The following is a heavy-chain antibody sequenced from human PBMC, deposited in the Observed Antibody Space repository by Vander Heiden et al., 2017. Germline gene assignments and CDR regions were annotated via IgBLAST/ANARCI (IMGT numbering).Heavy chain of an antibody. CDR1: GCTCSGYW. Sequence: EVQLVESGGGLVQPGGSLRRACAASGCTCSGYWMSWVRQAPGKGLEWVANIKQDGSEKYYVDSVKGRFTISRDNAKNSLYLQMNSLRAEDTAVYYCASMGIQLWLEYYFDYWGQGILVTVSS. V-gene: IGHV3-7*03. D-gene: IGHD5-18*01. CDR3: ASMGIQLWLEYYFDY. J-gene: IGHJ4*02. CDR2: IKQDGSEK.